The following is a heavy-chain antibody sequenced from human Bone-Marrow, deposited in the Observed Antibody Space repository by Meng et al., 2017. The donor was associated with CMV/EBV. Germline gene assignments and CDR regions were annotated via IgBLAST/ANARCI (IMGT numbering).Heavy chain of an antibody. CDR1: GYTLTGYY. D-gene: IGHD2-15*01. J-gene: IGHJ6*02. V-gene: IGHV1-2*02. CDR3: ARVGCSGGSCYPPPPYYYGMDV. Sequence: ASVKVSCKAHGYTLTGYYMHWVRKAPGQGLEWMGWINPNSGGTNYAQKFQGRVTMTRDTSISTAYMELSRLRSDDTAVYYCARVGCSGGSCYPPPPYYYGMDVWGQGTTVTVSS. CDR2: INPNSGGT.